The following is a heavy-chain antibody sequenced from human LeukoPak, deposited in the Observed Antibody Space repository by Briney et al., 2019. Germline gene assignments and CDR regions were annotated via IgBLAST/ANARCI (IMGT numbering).Heavy chain of an antibody. CDR1: GGSISSSSYY. J-gene: IGHJ4*02. V-gene: IGHV4-39*02. CDR2: IYYSGST. D-gene: IGHD6-13*01. Sequence: SETLSLTCTVSGGSISSSSYYWGWIRQPPGKGLEWIGSIYYSGSTYYNPSLESRVTISVDTSKNQFSLKLSSVTAADTAVYYCARDDGIAAAGLFDYWGQGTLVTVSS. CDR3: ARDDGIAAAGLFDY.